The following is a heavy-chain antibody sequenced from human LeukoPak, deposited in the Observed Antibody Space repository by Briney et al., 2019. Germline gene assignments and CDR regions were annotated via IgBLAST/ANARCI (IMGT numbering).Heavy chain of an antibody. J-gene: IGHJ6*04. CDR1: GGSFSGYY. D-gene: IGHD3-10*01. V-gene: IGHV4-34*01. CDR2: INHSGST. Sequence: SETLSLTCAVYGGSFSGYYWSWIRQPPGKGLEWIGEINHSGSTNYNPSPKSRVTISVDTSKNQFSLKLSSVTAADTAVYYCARASYYYGSGSRRPYYGMDVWGKGTTVTVSS. CDR3: ARASYYYGSGSRRPYYGMDV.